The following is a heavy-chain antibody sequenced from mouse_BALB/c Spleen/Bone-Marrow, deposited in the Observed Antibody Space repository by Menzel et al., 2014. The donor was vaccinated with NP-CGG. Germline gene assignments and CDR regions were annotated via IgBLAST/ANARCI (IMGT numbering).Heavy chain of an antibody. Sequence: QVQLQQSGPELVKPGASVKISCKASGYSFTSYYIHWVKQRPGQGLEWIGWIFPGSGNTKYNEKFKGKATLTADTSSSTAYMQLSSLTSEDSAVYFCARRGYHCGGYYAMDYWGQGTSVTVSS. CDR2: IFPGSGNT. D-gene: IGHD2-14*01. CDR1: GYSFTSYY. J-gene: IGHJ4*01. V-gene: IGHV1-66*01. CDR3: ARRGYHCGGYYAMDY.